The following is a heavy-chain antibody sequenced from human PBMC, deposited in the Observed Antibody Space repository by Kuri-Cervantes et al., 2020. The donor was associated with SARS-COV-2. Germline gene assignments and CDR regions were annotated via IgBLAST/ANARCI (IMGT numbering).Heavy chain of an antibody. V-gene: IGHV3-30*18. Sequence: LTCAASGFNFSRTDMHWVRQAPGKGLEWVAVISHDGKNKKCIASGKGRFTISRDNSQNTLYLHMKSLRSEDTAMYYCAKDRVGVQDFWGQRTLVTVSS. J-gene: IGHJ4*02. D-gene: IGHD2-21*01. CDR2: ISHDGKNK. CDR1: GFNFSRTD. CDR3: AKDRVGVQDF.